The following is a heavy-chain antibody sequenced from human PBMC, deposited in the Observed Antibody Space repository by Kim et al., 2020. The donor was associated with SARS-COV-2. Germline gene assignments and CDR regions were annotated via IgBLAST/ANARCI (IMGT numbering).Heavy chain of an antibody. CDR3: ASLSTGYVWYKFDY. J-gene: IGHJ4*02. D-gene: IGHD3-16*01. Sequence: GGSLRLSCVASGFTFSSYWMHWVRQAPGRGLVWVSRVNSDGSSTTYADSVKGRFTISRDNAMNTLYLQMNSLRAEDTAVYYCASLSTGYVWYKFDYWGQG. CDR2: VNSDGSST. V-gene: IGHV3-74*01. CDR1: GFTFSSYW.